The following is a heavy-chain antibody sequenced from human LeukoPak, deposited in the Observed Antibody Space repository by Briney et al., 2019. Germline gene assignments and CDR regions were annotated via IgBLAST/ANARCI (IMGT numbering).Heavy chain of an antibody. J-gene: IGHJ4*02. D-gene: IGHD6-13*01. Sequence: SETLSLTCAVYGGSFSGYYWSWIRQPPGKGLEWIGEINHSGSTNYNPSLKSRVTISVDTSKNQLSLKLSSVTAADTAVYYCASPPGIAAAGDYWGQGTLVTVSS. CDR1: GGSFSGYY. CDR2: INHSGST. V-gene: IGHV4-34*01. CDR3: ASPPGIAAAGDY.